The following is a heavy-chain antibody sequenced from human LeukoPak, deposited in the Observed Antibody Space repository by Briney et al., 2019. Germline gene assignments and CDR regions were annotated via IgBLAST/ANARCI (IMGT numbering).Heavy chain of an antibody. Sequence: GESLKISCQGSGSSFSTYWIAWVRQMPGKGLEWMGIIHPSNSDTRYSPAFQGQVTISVATSITTAYLQWSSLKASDTAIYYCARRTTEAFDIWGQGTKVTVSS. V-gene: IGHV5-51*01. D-gene: IGHD1-7*01. J-gene: IGHJ3*02. CDR3: ARRTTEAFDI. CDR2: IHPSNSDT. CDR1: GSSFSTYW.